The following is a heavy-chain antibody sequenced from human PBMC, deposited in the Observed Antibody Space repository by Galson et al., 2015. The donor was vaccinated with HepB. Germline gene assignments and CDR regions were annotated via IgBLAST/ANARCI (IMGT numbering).Heavy chain of an antibody. J-gene: IGHJ4*02. CDR1: GFTFSGSA. V-gene: IGHV3-73*01. CDR3: TRLGDLSGYSSR. CDR2: IKSKANNYAT. Sequence: LRLSCAASGFTFSGSAIHWVRQASGKGPEWVGRIKSKANNYATSCVPSLKGRFSISRDDSKSMAYLHMRSLKTEDTAVYHCTRLGDLSGYSSRWGQGTLVTVSS. D-gene: IGHD6-19*01.